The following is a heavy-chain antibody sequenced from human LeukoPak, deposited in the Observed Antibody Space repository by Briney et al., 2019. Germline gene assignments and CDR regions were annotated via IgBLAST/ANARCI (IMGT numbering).Heavy chain of an antibody. Sequence: KSSETLSLTCTVTGASITSGAYYWGWIRQAPGKGLEWIGSIYFNGGSTYYNPSLKSRATISIDASNNQFSLNLRSLTAADTAVYYCARPLYNSWEWFDPWGPGTLVTVSS. V-gene: IGHV4-39*01. J-gene: IGHJ5*02. D-gene: IGHD1-1*01. CDR3: ARPLYNSWEWFDP. CDR1: GASITSGAYY. CDR2: IYFNGGST.